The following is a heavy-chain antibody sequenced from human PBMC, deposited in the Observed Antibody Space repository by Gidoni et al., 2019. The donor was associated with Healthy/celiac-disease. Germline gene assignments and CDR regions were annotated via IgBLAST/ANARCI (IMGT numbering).Heavy chain of an antibody. J-gene: IGHJ4*02. CDR2: ISGSGGST. CDR3: GGKGHYYDSNHLGY. V-gene: IGHV3-23*01. D-gene: IGHD3-22*01. Sequence: ELQLLESGAGLVQPGGSLRPSCAASGFIFTSYAMSWVRQAPGKGLEWSSAISGSGGSTYYADSVKGRFTISRDNSKNTLYLQMNSLRAEETAVYYCGGKGHYYDSNHLGYWGQGTLVTVSS. CDR1: GFIFTSYA.